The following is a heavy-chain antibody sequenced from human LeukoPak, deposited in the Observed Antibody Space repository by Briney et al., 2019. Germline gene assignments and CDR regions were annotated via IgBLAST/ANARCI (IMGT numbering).Heavy chain of an antibody. CDR2: INPNSGST. Sequence: ASVKVSCKASGYTFTGYYIHWVRQAPGQGLEWMGWINPNSGSTNYAQKFQGRVTMTRDTSISTAYMELSRPRSDDTAVYYCARDLSHRPNTAMVDFDYWGQGTLVTVSS. J-gene: IGHJ4*02. CDR1: GYTFTGYY. V-gene: IGHV1-2*02. D-gene: IGHD5-18*01. CDR3: ARDLSHRPNTAMVDFDY.